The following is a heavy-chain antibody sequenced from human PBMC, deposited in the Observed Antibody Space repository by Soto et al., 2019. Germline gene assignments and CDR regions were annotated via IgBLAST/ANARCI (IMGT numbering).Heavy chain of an antibody. Sequence: GGSLRLSCAASGFTFSSYAMSWVRQAPWKGLERVSAISGSGGSTYYADYVKSRFTISRDNSKITLYLQMNSLRAEDTAVYYCAKVSPRITIFGVEKLKNAFDIWGQGT. D-gene: IGHD3-3*01. J-gene: IGHJ3*02. CDR2: ISGSGGST. CDR1: GFTFSSYA. V-gene: IGHV3-23*01. CDR3: AKVSPRITIFGVEKLKNAFDI.